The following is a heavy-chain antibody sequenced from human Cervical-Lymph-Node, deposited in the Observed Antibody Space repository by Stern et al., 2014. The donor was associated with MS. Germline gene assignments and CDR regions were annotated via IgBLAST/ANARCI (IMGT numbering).Heavy chain of an antibody. Sequence: VQLVESGAEVKKPGASVKVSCKASGYTFTSYAMHWVRQAPGQRLEWMGWINAGNGNTKYSQKFQGRVTITRDTSASTAYMELSSLRSEDTAVYYCASLQNSIAARPDYYYGMDVWGQGTTVTVSS. J-gene: IGHJ6*02. V-gene: IGHV1-3*01. CDR3: ASLQNSIAARPDYYYGMDV. D-gene: IGHD6-6*01. CDR2: INAGNGNT. CDR1: GYTFTSYA.